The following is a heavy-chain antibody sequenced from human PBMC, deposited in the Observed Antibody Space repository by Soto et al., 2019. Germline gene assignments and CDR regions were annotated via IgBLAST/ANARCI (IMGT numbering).Heavy chain of an antibody. D-gene: IGHD3-22*01. CDR3: ARSTPMEHDSSGYRTSPWFDP. CDR1: GGTFSSYA. V-gene: IGHV1-69*13. Sequence: GASVKVSCKASGGTFSSYAISWVRQAPGQGLEWMGGIIPIFGTANYAQKFQGRVTITADESTSTAYMELSSLRSEDTAVYYCARSTPMEHDSSGYRTSPWFDPWGQGTLVTVSS. CDR2: IIPIFGTA. J-gene: IGHJ5*02.